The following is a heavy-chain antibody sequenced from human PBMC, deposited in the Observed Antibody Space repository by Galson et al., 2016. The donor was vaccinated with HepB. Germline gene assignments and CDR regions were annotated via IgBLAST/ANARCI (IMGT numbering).Heavy chain of an antibody. CDR2: IFHSGSA. J-gene: IGHJ4*02. D-gene: IGHD3-10*01. CDR1: GVSITTSNW. Sequence: SETLSLTCDVSGVSITTSNWWNWVRQSPGKGPEWIAAIFHSGSAFYNPSLKSRVTISVDLSENHFSLRLTSVSAADTAMYYCARVKGSAQDYWGQGTLVIVSS. CDR3: ARVKGSAQDY. V-gene: IGHV4-4*02.